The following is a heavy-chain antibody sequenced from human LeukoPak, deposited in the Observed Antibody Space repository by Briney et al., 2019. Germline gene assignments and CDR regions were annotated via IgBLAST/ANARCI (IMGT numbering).Heavy chain of an antibody. CDR1: GGSIRSSYYY. J-gene: IGHJ5*02. Sequence: PSETLSLTCTVSGGSIRSSYYYWGWIRQPPGKGLEWIGEINHSGSTNYNPSLKSRVTISVDTSKNQFSLKLSSVTAADTAVYYCARGSSSSSFDPWGQGTLVTVSS. CDR2: INHSGST. CDR3: ARGSSSSSFDP. D-gene: IGHD6-13*01. V-gene: IGHV4-39*07.